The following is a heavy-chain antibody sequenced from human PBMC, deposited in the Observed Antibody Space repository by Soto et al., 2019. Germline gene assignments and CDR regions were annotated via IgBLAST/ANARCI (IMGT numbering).Heavy chain of an antibody. D-gene: IGHD3-22*01. Sequence: GGSLRLSCAASGFTFSSYAMSWVRQAPGKGLEWVSAISGSGGSTYYGDSVKGRFTISRDNSKNTHDLQMNSLRADDTAVYYCTKDQGDYYDSSGYPNWGQGTLVTVSS. CDR2: ISGSGGST. CDR1: GFTFSSYA. CDR3: TKDQGDYYDSSGYPN. V-gene: IGHV3-23*01. J-gene: IGHJ4*02.